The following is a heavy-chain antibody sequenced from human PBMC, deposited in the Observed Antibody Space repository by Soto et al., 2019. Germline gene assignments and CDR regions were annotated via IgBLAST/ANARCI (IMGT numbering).Heavy chain of an antibody. V-gene: IGHV4-59*01. CDR1: GGSISSYY. CDR2: IYYSGST. J-gene: IGHJ2*01. Sequence: QVQLQESGPGLVKPSETLSLTCTVSGGSISSYYWSWIRQPPGKGLEWIGYIYYSGSTNYNPSLMSRVTISVDTSKNQLSLKLSSVTAADTAVYYCARSSMIGNWYFDLWGRGTLVTVSS. D-gene: IGHD3-22*01. CDR3: ARSSMIGNWYFDL.